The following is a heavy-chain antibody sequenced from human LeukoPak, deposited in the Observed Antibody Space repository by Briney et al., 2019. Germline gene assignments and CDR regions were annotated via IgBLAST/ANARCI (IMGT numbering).Heavy chain of an antibody. CDR1: GGSISSGSYY. CDR3: ARKNDYGDSYYMDV. J-gene: IGHJ6*03. V-gene: IGHV4-31*03. Sequence: SQILSLTCTVSGGSISSGSYYWGWIRQHPGKGLEWIGYIHNTGKTDYNPSLKSRIIISLDTSKNRFSLRLSSVTAADTALYYCARKNDYGDSYYMDVWGKGTTVTVSS. D-gene: IGHD4-17*01. CDR2: IHNTGKT.